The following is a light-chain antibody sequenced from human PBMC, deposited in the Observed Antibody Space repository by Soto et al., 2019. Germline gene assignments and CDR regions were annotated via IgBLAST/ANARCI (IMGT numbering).Light chain of an antibody. Sequence: EIVLTQSPGTLPSSPGERATLSCMASQSVSSNYLESYQQKPGQAPRLLIYGVSSWATGIPERFSVSGSWTDFTLTISTLEPDDCAVYYCQQYDSCPLTFGGGTKVEIK. CDR1: QSVSSNY. CDR2: GVS. CDR3: QQYDSCPLT. J-gene: IGKJ4*01. V-gene: IGKV3-20*01.